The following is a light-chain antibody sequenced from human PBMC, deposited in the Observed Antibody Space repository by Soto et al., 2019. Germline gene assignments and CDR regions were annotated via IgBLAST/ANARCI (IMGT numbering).Light chain of an antibody. V-gene: IGKV3-15*01. Sequence: ERVMTQSPAILSVSPGERATLSCRASQSVSSSALVWYQQKPGQAPRRLIYGASTRATGIPAMFSGSGSGTEVTLTISSLQSEDFAVYYCQQYNNWPPGITFGQGTRLEIK. CDR2: GAS. CDR3: QQYNNWPPGIT. CDR1: QSVSSS. J-gene: IGKJ5*01.